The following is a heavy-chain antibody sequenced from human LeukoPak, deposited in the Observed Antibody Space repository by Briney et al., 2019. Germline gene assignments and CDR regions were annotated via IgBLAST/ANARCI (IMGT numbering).Heavy chain of an antibody. CDR2: IIPIFGTA. CDR1: GGTFSSYA. J-gene: IGHJ3*02. Sequence: SVKVSCKASGGTFSSYAISWVRQAPGQGLEWMGGIIPIFGTANYAQKFQGRVTITADESTSTACMELSSLRSEDTAVYYCARDQNPYSGYDLSAFDIWGQGTMVTVSS. CDR3: ARDQNPYSGYDLSAFDI. D-gene: IGHD5-12*01. V-gene: IGHV1-69*13.